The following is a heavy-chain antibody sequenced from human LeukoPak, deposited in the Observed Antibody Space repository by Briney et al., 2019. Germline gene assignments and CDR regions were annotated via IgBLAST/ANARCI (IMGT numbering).Heavy chain of an antibody. CDR1: GGSVSSGSYY. Sequence: PSETLSLTCAVYGGSVSSGSYYWSWIRQPPGKGLEWIGYIYYSGSTNYNPSLKSRVTISVDTSKNQFSLKLSSVTAADTAVYYCASWGAGTFDYWGQGTLVTVSS. V-gene: IGHV4-61*01. CDR3: ASWGAGTFDY. D-gene: IGHD3-16*01. CDR2: IYYSGST. J-gene: IGHJ4*02.